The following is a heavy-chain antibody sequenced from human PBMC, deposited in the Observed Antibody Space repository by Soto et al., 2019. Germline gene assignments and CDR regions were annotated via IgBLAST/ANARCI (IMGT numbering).Heavy chain of an antibody. J-gene: IGHJ6*02. D-gene: IGHD2-15*01. V-gene: IGHV3-30-3*01. CDR2: VSYDGNIE. CDR3: SRQYCSDSTCYYYNGMDV. Sequence: GGALRLSCTASGFTFSYYSMHWVRQAPGKGLEWVAVVSYDGNIEYYADSVKGRFSISRDNSKNTLNLQMDNLRVEDTAVYFCSRQYCSDSTCYYYNGMDVWGQGTTVTVSS. CDR1: GFTFSYYS.